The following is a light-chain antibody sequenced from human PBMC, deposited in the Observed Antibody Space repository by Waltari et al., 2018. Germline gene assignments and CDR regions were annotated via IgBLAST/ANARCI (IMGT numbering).Light chain of an antibody. CDR1: TSDLGANNN. Sequence: QSALTQPASVSGSPGQSITISCTGGTSDLGANNNVSWYQQHPGKAPNLIIFDVSSRPSGVSPRFSGSKSANTASLIISGLQAEDEADYYCCSFTSSSTWIFGGGTKLTVL. CDR3: CSFTSSSTWI. CDR2: DVS. J-gene: IGLJ2*01. V-gene: IGLV2-14*03.